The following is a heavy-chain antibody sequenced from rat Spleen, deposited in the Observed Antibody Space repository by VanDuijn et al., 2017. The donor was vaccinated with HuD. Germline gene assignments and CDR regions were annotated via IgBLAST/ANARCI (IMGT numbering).Heavy chain of an antibody. CDR2: ISYDGGST. CDR3: TTGYHEFAY. D-gene: IGHD2-2*01. CDR1: GFTFSDFY. Sequence: EVQLVESDGGLVQPGRSLKLSCAASGFTFSDFYMAWVRQAPTKGLEWVASISYDGGSTYYRDSVKGRFTISRGNAKSSLYLQMDSLRSEDTATYYCTTGYHEFAYWGQGSLVTVSS. J-gene: IGHJ3*01. V-gene: IGHV5-20*01.